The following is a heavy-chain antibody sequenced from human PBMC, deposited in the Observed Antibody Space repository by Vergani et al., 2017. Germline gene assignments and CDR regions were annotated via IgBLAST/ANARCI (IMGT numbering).Heavy chain of an antibody. CDR1: GFTFSSYA. Sequence: EVQLLESGGGLVQPGGSLRLSCAASGFTFSSYAMSWFRQAPGKGLEWVSVFSGSGGSPYYADSVKGRFTISRDNSKNTLSLQMNSLRADDTAVYYCAKDWDCSSTSCYTFYYYYYMDVWGKGPTVTVSS. CDR2: FSGSGGSP. D-gene: IGHD2-2*02. V-gene: IGHV3-23*01. CDR3: AKDWDCSSTSCYTFYYYYYMDV. J-gene: IGHJ6*03.